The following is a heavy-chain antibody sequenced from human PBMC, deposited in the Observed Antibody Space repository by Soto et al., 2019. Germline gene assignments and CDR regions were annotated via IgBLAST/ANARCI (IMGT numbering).Heavy chain of an antibody. CDR2: IFDSGST. D-gene: IGHD2-8*01. CDR1: EGSSAGLGRC. CDR3: AREIMHMTNACYFDL. Sequence: SDTHSVAEGSSAGLGRCRTLNHKPPGKGLEWIGHIFDSGSTYYNPYLKSRLTISVDTSKNQFSLRLSSVTAADTAVYYCAREIMHMTNACYFDLWGRALLVTVSS. J-gene: IGHJ2*01. V-gene: IGHV4-30-4*01.